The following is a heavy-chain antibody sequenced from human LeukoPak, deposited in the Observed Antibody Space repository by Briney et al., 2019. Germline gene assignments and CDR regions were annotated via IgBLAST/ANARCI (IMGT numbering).Heavy chain of an antibody. D-gene: IGHD3-10*01. Sequence: SVKLSCNASVGTFSSYAISWVRHPPGQGLEWMGGILPSFGTANYAQKFQGRVTITADESTSTAYVELSSLRSEDTAVYYCARDKIGSGSYYSTYWDYYYYGMDVWGQGTTVTVSS. J-gene: IGHJ6*02. CDR1: VGTFSSYA. V-gene: IGHV1-69*01. CDR3: ARDKIGSGSYYSTYWDYYYYGMDV. CDR2: ILPSFGTA.